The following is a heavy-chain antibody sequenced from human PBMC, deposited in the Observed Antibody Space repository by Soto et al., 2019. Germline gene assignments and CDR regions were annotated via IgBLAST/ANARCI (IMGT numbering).Heavy chain of an antibody. J-gene: IGHJ2*01. D-gene: IGHD4-17*01. Sequence: EVQLVESGGGLIQPGASLRLSCVVSGFTVSSNYMSWVREAPGKGLECVSLIYSGGSTHYADSVKGRFTISRDDSKNTVYLQMNSLRVEDTAVYYCARRTDYWYFDLWGRGTLVTVSS. CDR3: ARRTDYWYFDL. V-gene: IGHV3-53*01. CDR2: IYSGGST. CDR1: GFTVSSNY.